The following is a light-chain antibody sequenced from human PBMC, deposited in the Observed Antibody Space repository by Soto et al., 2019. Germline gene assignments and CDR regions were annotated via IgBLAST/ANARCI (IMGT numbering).Light chain of an antibody. J-gene: IGLJ2*01. CDR3: SSYTLSSTVA. CDR1: SSDVGGYNS. V-gene: IGLV2-14*03. Sequence: QYALTQPASVSGSPGQSITISCTGTSSDVGGYNSVSWYQHHPGKAPKLMIYDVSNRPPGVSNRFSGSKSGNTASLTISGLQTEDEADYYCSSYTLSSTVAFGGGTKVTVL. CDR2: DVS.